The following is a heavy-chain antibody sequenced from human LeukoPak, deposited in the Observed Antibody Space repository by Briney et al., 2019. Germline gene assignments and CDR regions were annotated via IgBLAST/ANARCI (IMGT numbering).Heavy chain of an antibody. Sequence: PGGSLRLSCAASGFTFSSYAMSWVRQAPGKGLVWVSRINSDGNSANYAESVKGRFTISRDNAKNTLYLQLNSLRAEDTAVYYCARVLWFGELLTSWYFDLWGRGTLVTVSS. V-gene: IGHV3-74*01. CDR1: GFTFSSYA. CDR2: INSDGNSA. D-gene: IGHD3-10*01. CDR3: ARVLWFGELLTSWYFDL. J-gene: IGHJ2*01.